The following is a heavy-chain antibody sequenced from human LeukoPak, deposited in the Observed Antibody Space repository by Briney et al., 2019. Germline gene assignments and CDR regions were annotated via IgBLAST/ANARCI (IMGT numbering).Heavy chain of an antibody. CDR2: IKKDGSEK. V-gene: IGHV3-7*03. J-gene: IGHJ4*02. Sequence: GGSLRLSCATSGFSFSSYWMSWVRQAPGKGLEWVANIKKDGSEKYYVDSVKGRFTISRDNVKNSLYLQMNSLRAEDTGVYYCARGGGARPTDYWGQGTLVTVSS. D-gene: IGHD3-10*01. CDR1: GFSFSSYW. CDR3: ARGGGARPTDY.